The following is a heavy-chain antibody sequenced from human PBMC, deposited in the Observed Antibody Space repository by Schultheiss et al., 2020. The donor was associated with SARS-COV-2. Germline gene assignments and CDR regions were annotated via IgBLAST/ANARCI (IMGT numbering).Heavy chain of an antibody. J-gene: IGHJ6*02. CDR1: GFTFSSYA. D-gene: IGHD3-22*01. CDR2: ISYDGSNK. V-gene: IGHV3-30*03. CDR3: ARVVGDSSGYYYNYYGMDV. Sequence: GGSLRLSCAASGFTFSSYAMSWVRQAPGKGLEWVAVISYDGSNKYYADSVKGRFTISRDNSKNTLYLQMNSLRAEDTAVYYCARVVGDSSGYYYNYYGMDVWGQGTTVTVSS.